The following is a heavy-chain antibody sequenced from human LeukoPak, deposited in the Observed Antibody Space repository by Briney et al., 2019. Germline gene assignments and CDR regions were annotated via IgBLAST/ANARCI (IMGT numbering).Heavy chain of an antibody. J-gene: IGHJ3*01. D-gene: IGHD2-21*02. V-gene: IGHV3-7*01. CDR3: ASGRYCGGHCYARDAFDL. Sequence: QTGGSLRLSCAASGFTFSDHWMVWVRQAPGKGLEWVANIQQTGREMNYVDSVKGRFTISRNNANNSVYLEMHSLRHEDTALYFCASGRYCGGHCYARDAFDLWGQGTLVTVSS. CDR2: IQQTGREM. CDR1: GFTFSDHW.